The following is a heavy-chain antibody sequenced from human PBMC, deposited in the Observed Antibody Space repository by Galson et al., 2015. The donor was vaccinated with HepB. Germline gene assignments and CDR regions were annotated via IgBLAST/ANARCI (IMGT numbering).Heavy chain of an antibody. D-gene: IGHD3-10*02. CDR1: GFTFSSYW. J-gene: IGHJ6*02. CDR3: ARSHGSLFGELLTNYYYGMDV. V-gene: IGHV3-7*03. CDR2: IKQDGSEK. Sequence: SLRLSCAASGFTFSSYWMSWVRQAPGKGLEWVANIKQDGSEKYYVDSVKGRFTISRDNAKNSLYLQMNSLRAEDTAVYYCARSHGSLFGELLTNYYYGMDVWGQGTTVTVSS.